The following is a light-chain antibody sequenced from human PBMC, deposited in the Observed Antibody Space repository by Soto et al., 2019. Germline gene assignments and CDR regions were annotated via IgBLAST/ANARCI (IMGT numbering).Light chain of an antibody. CDR1: QSVSSSY. CDR3: QQYGSSLTWT. J-gene: IGKJ1*01. Sequence: EMALTQSPGTLSLSPGERATLSCRASQSVSSSYLAWYQQKPGQAPRLLIYGASSRATGIPDRFSGSGSGTDFTLTISRLEPEDFAVYYCQQYGSSLTWTCGQGTNVEIK. CDR2: GAS. V-gene: IGKV3-20*01.